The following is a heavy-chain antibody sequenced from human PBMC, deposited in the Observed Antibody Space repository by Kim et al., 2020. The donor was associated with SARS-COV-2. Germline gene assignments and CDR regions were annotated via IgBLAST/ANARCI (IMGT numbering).Heavy chain of an antibody. V-gene: IGHV4-34*01. CDR2: VNHSGTT. J-gene: IGHJ3*01. CDR1: GGSFSNYY. Sequence: SETLSLTCAVYGGSFSNYYWSWIRQPPGRGLEWIGEVNHSGTTNHNPTLKSRVTMSVDTSKNQFSLKVTSMTAADTAIYYCARTTSAPGFYWPHDVFDVWARGTMVTVSP. D-gene: IGHD2-8*02. CDR3: ARTTSAPGFYWPHDVFDV.